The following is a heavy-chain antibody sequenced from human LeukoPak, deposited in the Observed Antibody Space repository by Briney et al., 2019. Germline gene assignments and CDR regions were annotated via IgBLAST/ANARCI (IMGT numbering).Heavy chain of an antibody. J-gene: IGHJ4*02. CDR2: IYPGDSDT. D-gene: IGHD3-22*01. Sequence: GESLKISCKGSGYSFTSYWIGWVRQMPGKGLEWMGIIYPGDSDTRYSPSFQGQVTISADKSISTAYLQWSSLEASDTAMYYCARTYYYDSSGYYSEPYFDYWGQGTLVTVSS. CDR1: GYSFTSYW. V-gene: IGHV5-51*01. CDR3: ARTYYYDSSGYYSEPYFDY.